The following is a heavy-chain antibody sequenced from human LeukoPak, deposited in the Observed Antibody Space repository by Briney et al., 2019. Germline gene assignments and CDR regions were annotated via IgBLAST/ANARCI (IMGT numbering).Heavy chain of an antibody. CDR2: ISWNSGSI. J-gene: IGHJ6*02. V-gene: IGHV3-9*01. Sequence: GRSLRLSCAASGFTFDDYAMHWVRQAPGKGLEWVSGISWNSGSIGYADSVKGRFTISRDNAKNSLYLQMNSLRAEDTAVYYCARDFSLYGSGSYYPYGMDVWGQGTTVTVSS. CDR3: ARDFSLYGSGSYYPYGMDV. CDR1: GFTFDDYA. D-gene: IGHD3-10*01.